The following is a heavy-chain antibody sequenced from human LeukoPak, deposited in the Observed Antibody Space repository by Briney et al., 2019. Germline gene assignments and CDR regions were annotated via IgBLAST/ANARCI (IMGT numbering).Heavy chain of an antibody. Sequence: GGSLRLSCAASGLTFDDYAMHWVRQPPGKSPEWVARIRWDGRSADYADSVKGRFTISRDNAKNSLYLQMNSLRAEDTAVYYCARVYYDSSGYYYWGQGTLVTVSS. CDR2: IRWDGRSA. V-gene: IGHV3-43D*03. D-gene: IGHD3-22*01. J-gene: IGHJ4*02. CDR3: ARVYYDSSGYYY. CDR1: GLTFDDYA.